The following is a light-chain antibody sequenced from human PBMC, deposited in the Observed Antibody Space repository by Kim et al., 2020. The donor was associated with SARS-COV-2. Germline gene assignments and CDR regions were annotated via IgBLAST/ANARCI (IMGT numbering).Light chain of an antibody. CDR3: QPRYRSPLYS. Sequence: DIQMTQSPFSLSASVGDRVTITCRASQSISSYLNWYQQKPGKAPKLLIYAASSLQSGVPSTFSGSGSGTDFTLTISSLQPEDFATYFRQPRYRSPLYSCGQGTRLEL. V-gene: IGKV1-39*01. J-gene: IGKJ2*01. CDR1: QSISSY. CDR2: AAS.